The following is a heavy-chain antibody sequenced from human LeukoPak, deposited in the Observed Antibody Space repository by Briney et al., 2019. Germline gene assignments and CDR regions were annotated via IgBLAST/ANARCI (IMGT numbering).Heavy chain of an antibody. CDR1: GVSLSGYH. CDR2: INDGGST. Sequence: SETLSLTCAVYGVSLSGYHWAWIRQPPGKGLEWIGEINDGGSTNYNPSLKSRVTISVDTSKNQFSLKLSSVTAADTAVYYCARGYYDYVWGSYRYYDYWGQGTLVTVSS. D-gene: IGHD3-16*02. CDR3: ARGYYDYVWGSYRYYDY. J-gene: IGHJ4*02. V-gene: IGHV4-34*01.